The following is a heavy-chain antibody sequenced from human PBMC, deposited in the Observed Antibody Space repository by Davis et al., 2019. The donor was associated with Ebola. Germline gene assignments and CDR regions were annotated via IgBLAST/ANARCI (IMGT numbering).Heavy chain of an antibody. CDR1: GGTFSSYA. J-gene: IGHJ6*03. V-gene: IGHV1-69*13. CDR2: IIPIFGTA. CDR3: ARPRGSTSSYYYYMDV. Sequence: SVKVSCKASGGTFSSYAISWVRQAPGQGLEWMGGIIPIFGTANYAQKFQGRVTITADESTSTAYMELSSLRSEDTAVYYCARPRGSTSSYYYYMDVWGKGTTVTVSS. D-gene: IGHD2-2*01.